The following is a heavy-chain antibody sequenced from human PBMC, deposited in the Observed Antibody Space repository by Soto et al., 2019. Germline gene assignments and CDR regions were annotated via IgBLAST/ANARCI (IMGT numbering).Heavy chain of an antibody. J-gene: IGHJ5*02. D-gene: IGHD3-3*01. CDR3: ARGDTIFGVVIISAFDP. Sequence: ASVKVSCKASGYTFTSYDINWGRQATGHGLEWMGWMNPNSGNTGYAQKFQGRVTMTRNTSISTAYMELSSLRSEDTAVYYCARGDTIFGVVIISAFDPWGQGTLVTVPS. CDR1: GYTFTSYD. CDR2: MNPNSGNT. V-gene: IGHV1-8*01.